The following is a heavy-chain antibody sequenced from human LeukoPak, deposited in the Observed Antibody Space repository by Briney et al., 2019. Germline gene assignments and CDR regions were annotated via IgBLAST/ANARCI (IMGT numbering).Heavy chain of an antibody. CDR2: INAGNGNT. CDR1: GCTFTSYA. J-gene: IGHJ4*02. D-gene: IGHD3-10*01. V-gene: IGHV1-3*01. CDR3: ARRGSGTDFDY. Sequence: ASVKVSCKASGCTFTSYAMHWVRQAPGQRLEWMGWINAGNGNTKYSQKFQGRVTITRDTSASTAYMELSSLRSEDTAVYYCARRGSGTDFDYWGQGTLVTVSS.